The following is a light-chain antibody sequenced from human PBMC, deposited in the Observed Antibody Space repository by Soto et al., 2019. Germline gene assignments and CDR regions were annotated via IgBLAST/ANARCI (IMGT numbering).Light chain of an antibody. CDR1: KNDVGFYDF. CDR2: EVV. J-gene: IGLJ1*01. Sequence: QSALTQPPSASGSPGQSVTISCTGTKNDVGFYDFVSWYQHHPGKAPRLIIYEVVQRPSGVPDRFSGSKSGITASLTVSGLQAADEADYFCKSYAGSNTYVFGSGTKGTVL. CDR3: KSYAGSNTYV. V-gene: IGLV2-8*01.